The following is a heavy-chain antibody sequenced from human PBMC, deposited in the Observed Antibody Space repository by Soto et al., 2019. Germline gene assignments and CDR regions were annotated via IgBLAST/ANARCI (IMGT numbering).Heavy chain of an antibody. CDR1: GFTFSNAW. Sequence: GGSLRLSCAASGFTFSNAWMNWVRQAPGKGLEWVGRIKSKTDGGTTDYAAPVKGRFTISRDDSKNTLYLQMNSLKTEDTAVYYCTTVERGCSGGSCYASIYYYYYGMDVWGQGTTVTVSS. J-gene: IGHJ6*02. V-gene: IGHV3-15*07. CDR2: IKSKTDGGTT. CDR3: TTVERGCSGGSCYASIYYYYYGMDV. D-gene: IGHD2-15*01.